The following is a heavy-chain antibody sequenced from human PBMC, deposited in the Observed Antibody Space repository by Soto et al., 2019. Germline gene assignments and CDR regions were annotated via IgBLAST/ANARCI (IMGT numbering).Heavy chain of an antibody. CDR2: TYYRSKWYN. CDR1: GDSVSSNSAA. Sequence: SPTLSLPCAISGDSVSSNSAAWNWIRQSPSRGLEWLGRTYYRSKWYNDYAVSVKSRVTINPDTSKNQFSLQLNSVTPEDTAVYYCARDEGGSRWYRSGNWFDPWGQGTLVTVSS. J-gene: IGHJ5*02. CDR3: ARDEGGSRWYRSGNWFDP. D-gene: IGHD6-19*01. V-gene: IGHV6-1*01.